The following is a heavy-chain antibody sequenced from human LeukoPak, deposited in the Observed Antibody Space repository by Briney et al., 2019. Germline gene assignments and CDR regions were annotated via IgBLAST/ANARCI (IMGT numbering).Heavy chain of an antibody. Sequence: PSETLSLTCTVSGGSISSYYWSWIRQPPGKGLEWIGYIYYSGSTNYNPSLKSRVTISVDTSKNQFSLKLSSVTAADTAVYYCAREPEGDFSDYWGQGTLVTVSS. CDR2: IYYSGST. CDR3: AREPEGDFSDY. CDR1: GGSISSYY. D-gene: IGHD3-16*01. V-gene: IGHV4-59*12. J-gene: IGHJ4*02.